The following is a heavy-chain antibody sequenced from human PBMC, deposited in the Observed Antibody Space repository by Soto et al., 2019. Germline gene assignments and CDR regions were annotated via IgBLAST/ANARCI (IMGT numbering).Heavy chain of an antibody. CDR2: VIPIFGTT. CDR1: GGTFSSYA. J-gene: IGHJ5*02. CDR3: ARSYGSGSYDSFDP. D-gene: IGHD3-10*01. V-gene: IGHV1-69*01. Sequence: QLVQSGAEVKKPGSSVRVSCKASGGTFSSYAINWVRQAPGHGLEWMGGVIPIFGTTTYAQKFEGRVTITADGSTTTAYMELNSLRSDDTAVYFWARSYGSGSYDSFDPWGQGTLVTVSS.